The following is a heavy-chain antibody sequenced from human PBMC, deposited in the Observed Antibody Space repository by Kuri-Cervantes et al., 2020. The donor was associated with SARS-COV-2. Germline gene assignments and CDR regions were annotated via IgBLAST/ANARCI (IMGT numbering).Heavy chain of an antibody. D-gene: IGHD3-16*02. CDR2: IYYSGST. Sequence: SETLSLTCAVSGGSISSSNWWSWVRQPPGKGLEWIGYIYYSGSTNYNPSLKSRVTISVDASKNQFSLKLSSVTAADTAVYYCARHPSLGLRLGELSWLNWFDPWGQGTLVTVSS. CDR3: ARHPSLGLRLGELSWLNWFDP. CDR1: GGSISSSNW. V-gene: IGHV4-4*02. J-gene: IGHJ5*02.